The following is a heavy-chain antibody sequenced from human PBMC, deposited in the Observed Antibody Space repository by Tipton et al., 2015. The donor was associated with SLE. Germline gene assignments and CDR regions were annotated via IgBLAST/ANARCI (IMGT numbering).Heavy chain of an antibody. CDR1: GFIFSDYG. CDR3: ARDLVGILLYGMDV. D-gene: IGHD2-15*01. V-gene: IGHV3-30*19. Sequence: RSLRLSCTASGFIFSDYGMNWVRQAPGRGLEWVAVIWHDGSRKYYADSVKGRFTISRDNSKNTLYLQMNSLRAEDTAVYYCARDLVGILLYGMDVWGQGTTVTVSS. CDR2: IWHDGSRK. J-gene: IGHJ6*02.